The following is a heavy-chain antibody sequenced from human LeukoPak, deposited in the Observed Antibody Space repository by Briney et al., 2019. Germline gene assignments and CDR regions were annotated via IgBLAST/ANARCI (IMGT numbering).Heavy chain of an antibody. D-gene: IGHD1-26*01. V-gene: IGHV3-21*01. CDR2: ISSSSSYI. CDR1: GVAVSSNY. J-gene: IGHJ4*02. CDR3: ARDTVGATPFDY. Sequence: PGGSLRLSCAASGVAVSSNYMTWVRQAPGKGLEWVSSISSSSSYIYYADSVKGRFTISRDNAKNSLYLQMNSLRAEDTAVYYCARDTVGATPFDYWGQGTLVTVSS.